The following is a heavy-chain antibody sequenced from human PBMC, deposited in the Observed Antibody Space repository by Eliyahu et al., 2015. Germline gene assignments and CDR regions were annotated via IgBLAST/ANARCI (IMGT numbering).Heavy chain of an antibody. V-gene: IGHV3-15*01. Sequence: EVQLVESGGGLVKPGGSLRLXCAASGFTFSXAWMSWVRQAXGKGLEWVGRIKSKTDGGTTDYAAPVKGRFTISRDDSKNTLYLQMNSLKTEDTAVYYCTTDWYNWNDRAAESYWGQGTLVTVSS. CDR1: GFTFSXAW. J-gene: IGHJ4*02. CDR3: TTDWYNWNDRAAESY. CDR2: IKSKTDGGTT. D-gene: IGHD1-20*01.